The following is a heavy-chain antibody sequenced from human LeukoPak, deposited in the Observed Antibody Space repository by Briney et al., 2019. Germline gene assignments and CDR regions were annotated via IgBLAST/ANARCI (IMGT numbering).Heavy chain of an antibody. CDR3: ARDSRRYGEWELPPN. D-gene: IGHD1-26*01. Sequence: SVKVSCKASGGTFSSYAISWVRQAPGQGLEWMGRIIPILGIANYAQKFQGRVTITADKSTSTAYMELSSLRSEDTAVYYCARDSRRYGEWELPPNWGQGTLVTVSS. CDR2: IIPILGIA. CDR1: GGTFSSYA. V-gene: IGHV1-69*04. J-gene: IGHJ4*02.